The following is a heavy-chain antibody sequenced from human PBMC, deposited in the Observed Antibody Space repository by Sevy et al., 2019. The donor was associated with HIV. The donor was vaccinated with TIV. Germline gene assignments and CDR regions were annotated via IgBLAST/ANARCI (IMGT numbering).Heavy chain of an antibody. Sequence: GGSLRLSCAASGFTFSSYSMNRVRQAPGKGLEWVSSISSSSSYIYYADSVKGRFTISRDNAKNSLYLQMNSLRAEDTAVYYCARDRRVVTEIDAFDIWGQGTMVTVSS. J-gene: IGHJ3*02. D-gene: IGHD3-22*01. V-gene: IGHV3-21*01. CDR2: ISSSSSYI. CDR3: ARDRRVVTEIDAFDI. CDR1: GFTFSSYS.